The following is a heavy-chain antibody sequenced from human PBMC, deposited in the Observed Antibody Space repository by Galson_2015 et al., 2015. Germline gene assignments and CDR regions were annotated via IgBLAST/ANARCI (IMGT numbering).Heavy chain of an antibody. J-gene: IGHJ5*02. D-gene: IGHD2-15*01. V-gene: IGHV3-74*01. CDR3: ARDRHWDCSGGSCYSWFDP. CDR1: GFTFSSYA. CDR2: INSDGSST. Sequence: SLRLSCAASGFTFSSYAMHWVRQAPGKGLVWVSRINSDGSSTSYADSVKGRFTISRDNAKNTLYLQMNSLRAEDTAVYYCARDRHWDCSGGSCYSWFDPWGQGTLVTVSS.